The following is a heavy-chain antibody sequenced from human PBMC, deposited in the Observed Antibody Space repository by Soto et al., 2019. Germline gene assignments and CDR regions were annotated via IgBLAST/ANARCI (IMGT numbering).Heavy chain of an antibody. CDR1: GYTFTSYA. CDR3: ARAPTQYSSRPSTN. Sequence: EASVKVSCKASGYTFTSYAMHWVRQAPGQRLEWMGWINAGNGNTKYSQKFQGRVTITRDTSASTAYMELSSLRSEDTAVYYCARAPTQYSSRPSTNWGQGTLVTVSS. J-gene: IGHJ4*02. CDR2: INAGNGNT. V-gene: IGHV1-3*01. D-gene: IGHD6-13*01.